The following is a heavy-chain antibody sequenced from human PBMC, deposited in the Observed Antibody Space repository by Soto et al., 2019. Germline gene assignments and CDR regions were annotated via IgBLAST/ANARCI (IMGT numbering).Heavy chain of an antibody. V-gene: IGHV3-7*03. J-gene: IGHJ4*02. Sequence: GGSLRLSCAASGFTFSSYWMSWVRQAPGKGLEWVANIKQDGSEKYYVDSVKGRFTISRDNAKNSLYLQMNSLRAEDTAVYYGARGGSNLTGDESGYFDYWGQGTLVTVSS. D-gene: IGHD7-27*01. CDR1: GFTFSSYW. CDR2: IKQDGSEK. CDR3: ARGGSNLTGDESGYFDY.